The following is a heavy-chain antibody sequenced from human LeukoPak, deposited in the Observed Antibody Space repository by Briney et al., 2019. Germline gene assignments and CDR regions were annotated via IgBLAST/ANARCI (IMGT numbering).Heavy chain of an antibody. CDR3: ARALRLAVNLDY. CDR1: GFTFSTYW. CDR2: INSDGSST. D-gene: IGHD6-19*01. Sequence: PGGSLRLSCAASGFTFSTYWMHWVRQAPGKGPVWVSRINSDGSSTTYADSMKGRFTISRDNAKSTLYLQMNSLRAEDTAVYYCARALRLAVNLDYWGQGTLVTVSS. V-gene: IGHV3-74*01. J-gene: IGHJ4*01.